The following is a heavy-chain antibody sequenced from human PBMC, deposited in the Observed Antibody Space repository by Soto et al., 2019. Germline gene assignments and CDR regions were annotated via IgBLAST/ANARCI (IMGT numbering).Heavy chain of an antibody. Sequence: VASVKVSCKASGGTFSSYAISWVRQAPGQGREWMGGIIPIFGTANYAQKFQGRVTITADESTSTAYMELSSLRSEDTAVYYCAREGSYCSGGSCYSHYYYGMDVWGQGTTVTVSS. D-gene: IGHD2-15*01. CDR1: GGTFSSYA. CDR2: IIPIFGTA. CDR3: AREGSYCSGGSCYSHYYYGMDV. J-gene: IGHJ6*02. V-gene: IGHV1-69*13.